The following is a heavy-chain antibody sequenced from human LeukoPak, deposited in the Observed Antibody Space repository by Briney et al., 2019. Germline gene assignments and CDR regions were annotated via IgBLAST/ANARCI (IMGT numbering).Heavy chain of an antibody. CDR3: AREGQGPTIFGVVSXRWFDP. Sequence: ASVKVSCKASGYTFTGYYMHWVRQAPGQGLEWMGWINPNSGGTNYAQKFQGRVTMTRDTSISTAYMELSRLRSDDTAVYYCAREGQGPTIFGVVSXRWFDPWGQGTLVTVSS. CDR2: INPNSGGT. J-gene: IGHJ5*02. CDR1: GYTFTGYY. D-gene: IGHD3-3*01. V-gene: IGHV1-2*02.